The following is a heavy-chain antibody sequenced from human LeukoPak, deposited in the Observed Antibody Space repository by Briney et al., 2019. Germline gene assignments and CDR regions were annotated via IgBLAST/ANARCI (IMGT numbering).Heavy chain of an antibody. CDR1: GYTFTSYG. CDR2: IIPIFGTA. Sequence: GASVKVSCKASGYTFTSYGISWVRQAPGQGLEWMGGIIPIFGTANYAQKFQGRVTITADKSTSTAYMELSSLRSEDTAVYYCARGYYYDSSEEFGFDYWGQGTLVTVSS. V-gene: IGHV1-69*06. J-gene: IGHJ4*02. D-gene: IGHD3-22*01. CDR3: ARGYYYDSSEEFGFDY.